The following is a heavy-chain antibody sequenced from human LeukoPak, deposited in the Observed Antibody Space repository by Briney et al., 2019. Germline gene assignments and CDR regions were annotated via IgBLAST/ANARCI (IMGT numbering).Heavy chain of an antibody. CDR3: ARVSYCSSTSCYPDFDY. Sequence: ASVKVSCKASGGTFSSYAISWVRQAPGQGLEWMGGIIPIFGTANCAQKFQGRVTITADESTSTAYMELSSLRSEDTAVYYCARVSYCSSTSCYPDFDYWGQGTLVTVSS. V-gene: IGHV1-69*13. CDR1: GGTFSSYA. CDR2: IIPIFGTA. J-gene: IGHJ4*02. D-gene: IGHD2-2*01.